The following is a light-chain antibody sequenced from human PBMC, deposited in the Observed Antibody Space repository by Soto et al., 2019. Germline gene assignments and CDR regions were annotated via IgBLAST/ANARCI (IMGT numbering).Light chain of an antibody. CDR2: GAS. V-gene: IGKV3-20*01. J-gene: IGKJ3*01. CDR3: QQYNSSPPEFT. Sequence: EIVLTQSPGTLSLSPGERATLSCRASQSVSSSYLAWYQQRPGQAPRLLIFGASYRATGIPDRFSGSGSGTDFTLTISRLEPEDFAVYYCQQYNSSPPEFTFGPGTNVDSK. CDR1: QSVSSSY.